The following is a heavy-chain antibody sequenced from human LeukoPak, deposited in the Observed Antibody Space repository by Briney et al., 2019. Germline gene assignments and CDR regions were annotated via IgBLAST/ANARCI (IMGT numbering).Heavy chain of an antibody. V-gene: IGHV4-39*07. CDR1: GGSISSSSYY. Sequence: SETLSLTCTVSGGSISSSSYYWGWIRQPPGKGLEWIGSIYYSGSTYYNPSLKSRVTISVDTSKNQFSLKLSSVTAADTAVYYCAREGSTVTTSGETYNWFDPWGQGTLVAVSS. CDR3: AREGSTVTTSGETYNWFDP. J-gene: IGHJ5*02. D-gene: IGHD4-17*01. CDR2: IYYSGST.